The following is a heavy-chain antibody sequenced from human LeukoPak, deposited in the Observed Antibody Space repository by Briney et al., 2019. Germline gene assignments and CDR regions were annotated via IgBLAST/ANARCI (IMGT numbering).Heavy chain of an antibody. CDR2: INPTNGIA. CDR1: GYTLTDHY. Sequence: ASVKVSCKASGYTLTDHYMHWLRQTPGRGLEWMGWINPTNGIAVYGQAFQGRVTMTRDTSIGTAYMELSTVTSDDTAVYFCARVHATGYFSLDLGYWGQGTLVTVSS. CDR3: ARVHATGYFSLDLGY. V-gene: IGHV1-2*02. D-gene: IGHD3-9*01. J-gene: IGHJ4*02.